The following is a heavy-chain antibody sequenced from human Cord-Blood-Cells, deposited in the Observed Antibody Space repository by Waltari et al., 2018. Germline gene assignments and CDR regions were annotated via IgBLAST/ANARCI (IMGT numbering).Heavy chain of an antibody. CDR1: GYTFTSYG. J-gene: IGHJ6*03. V-gene: IGHV1-18*04. CDR3: ARDRRWTGSSWYYYYYMDV. D-gene: IGHD6-13*01. Sequence: QVQLVQSGAEVKKPGASVTVSCKASGYTFTSYGLSWVRQAPGQGLEWMGWISAYNGNTNYAQKLQGRVTMTTDTSTSTAYMELRSLRSDDTAVYYCARDRRWTGSSWYYYYYMDVWGKGTTVTVSS. CDR2: ISAYNGNT.